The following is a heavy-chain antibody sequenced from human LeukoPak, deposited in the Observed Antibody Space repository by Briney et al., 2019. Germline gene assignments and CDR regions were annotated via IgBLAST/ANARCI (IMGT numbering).Heavy chain of an antibody. D-gene: IGHD1-26*01. J-gene: IGHJ6*02. Sequence: GGSLRLSCAASGFTFSTYSMNWVRQAPGKGLEWVSYISSGGSTIYYADSVRGRFTISRDNAKNSLYLQMNSLRAEDTAVYYCAKGVAAGGSYYYYYGMDVWGQGTTVTVSS. CDR1: GFTFSTYS. CDR2: ISSGGSTI. CDR3: AKGVAAGGSYYYYYGMDV. V-gene: IGHV3-48*01.